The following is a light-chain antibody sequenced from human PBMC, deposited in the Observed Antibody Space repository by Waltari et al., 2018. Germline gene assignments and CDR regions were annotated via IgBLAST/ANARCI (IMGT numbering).Light chain of an antibody. Sequence: YVVTQPPSLSVAPGETAMLNCGGNSIGGRRWDGTQQRPGQAPVLVIHHVRDRPSGIPEGFSGSNSRNTATLTISRVEAGDEADYYCQVWDNSRDQAVFGPGRLVFGTGTKVTVL. CDR2: HVR. J-gene: IGLJ1*01. CDR1: SIGGRR. CDR3: QVWDNSRDQAVFGPGRLV. V-gene: IGLV3-21*04.